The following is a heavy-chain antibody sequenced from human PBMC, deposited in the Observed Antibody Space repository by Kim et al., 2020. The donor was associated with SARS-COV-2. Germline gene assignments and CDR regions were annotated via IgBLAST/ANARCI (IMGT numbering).Heavy chain of an antibody. J-gene: IGHJ4*02. Sequence: TYNNPSLKSRVTISIDTSKNQFSLNLSSVTGADTAVYYCARVIAVAGIPDYWGQGTLVTVSS. D-gene: IGHD6-19*01. CDR2: T. CDR3: ARVIAVAGIPDY. V-gene: IGHV4-39*01.